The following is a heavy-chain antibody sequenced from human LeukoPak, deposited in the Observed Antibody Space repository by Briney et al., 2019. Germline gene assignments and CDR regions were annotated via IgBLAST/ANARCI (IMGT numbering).Heavy chain of an antibody. CDR2: ITSVSSYK. D-gene: IGHD2-2*01. J-gene: IGHJ4*02. CDR3: ARDPTADDY. V-gene: IGHV3-21*01. Sequence: GGSLRLSCVGSGFTFRSHAMNWVRQAPGKGLEWVSSITSVSSYKYYADSVKGRFTISRDNAKNSLFLQMNSLRAEDTAIYYCARDPTADDYWGQGTLVTVSS. CDR1: GFTFRSHA.